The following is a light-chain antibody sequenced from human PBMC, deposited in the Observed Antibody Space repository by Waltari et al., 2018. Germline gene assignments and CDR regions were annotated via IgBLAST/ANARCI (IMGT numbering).Light chain of an antibody. CDR1: QSVSSSY. CDR3: QQYGSPPWT. V-gene: IGKV3-20*01. Sequence: EIVLTQSPGTLSLSPGESATLSCRASQSVSSSYLARYQQKPGQAPRLLIYGAFSRATGIPDRFSGGGSGTDFTLTISRLEPEDFAVYYCQQYGSPPWTFGQGTKVEIK. J-gene: IGKJ1*01. CDR2: GAF.